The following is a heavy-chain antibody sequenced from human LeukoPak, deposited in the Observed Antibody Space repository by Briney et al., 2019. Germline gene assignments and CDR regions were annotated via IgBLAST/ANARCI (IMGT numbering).Heavy chain of an antibody. V-gene: IGHV4-31*03. D-gene: IGHD1-26*01. Sequence: SQTLSLTCTVSGGSISSGGYYWSWIRQHPGKGLEWIGYIYYSGSTYYNPSLKSRVTISVDPSQTQFSLKLSSVTAADTAVYYCAREGVGATGSYSWGQGTPVTVSS. CDR3: AREGVGATGSYS. CDR1: GGSISSGGYY. CDR2: IYYSGST. J-gene: IGHJ4*02.